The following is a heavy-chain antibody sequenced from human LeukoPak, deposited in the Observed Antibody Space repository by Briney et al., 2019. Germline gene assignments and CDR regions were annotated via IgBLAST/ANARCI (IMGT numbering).Heavy chain of an antibody. J-gene: IGHJ4*02. CDR2: TSSSGNTI. CDR1: GFDFSTYE. V-gene: IGHV3-48*03. Sequence: GGSLRPSCAASGFDFSTYEMNWVRQAPGKGLEWLSYTSSSGNTIYYADSVMGRFTISRDNAKRSLYLQMNGLRAEDTAVYYCARIGRWLQPLDYWGQGTLVTVSS. CDR3: ARIGRWLQPLDY. D-gene: IGHD5-24*01.